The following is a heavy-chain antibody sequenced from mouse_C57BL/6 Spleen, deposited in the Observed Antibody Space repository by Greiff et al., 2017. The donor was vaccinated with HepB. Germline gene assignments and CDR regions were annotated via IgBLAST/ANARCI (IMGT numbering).Heavy chain of an antibody. CDR2: SNPSTGGT. CDR3: ASFDPGEGYSYFDV. CDR1: GYSFTGYY. V-gene: IGHV1-42*01. Sequence: EVQLQQSGPELVKPGASVKISCKASGYSFTGYYMNWVKQSPEKSLEWIGESNPSTGGTTYNQKFKAKATLTVDKPSSTAYMQLKSLTSEDSSVYYCASFDPGEGYSYFDVWGTGTTVTVSS. D-gene: IGHD2-13*01. J-gene: IGHJ1*03.